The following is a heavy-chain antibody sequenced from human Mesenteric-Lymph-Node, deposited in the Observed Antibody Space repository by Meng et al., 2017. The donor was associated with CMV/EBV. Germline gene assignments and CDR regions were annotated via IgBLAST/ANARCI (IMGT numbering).Heavy chain of an antibody. CDR3: PTGWDQYFDF. J-gene: IGHJ4*02. V-gene: IGHV3-15*07. CDR2: VKSASAGGAA. Sequence: VQLVESGGGLVKPGGSLRLSCVASDFSLNGAWMNWVRQAPGKGLEWVGRVKSASAGGAADAAAPVKGRFTVSRDDSRKTVHLQMDNLKIEDTAVYYCPTGWDQYFDFWGQGALVTVSS. CDR1: DFSLNGAW. D-gene: IGHD1-26*01.